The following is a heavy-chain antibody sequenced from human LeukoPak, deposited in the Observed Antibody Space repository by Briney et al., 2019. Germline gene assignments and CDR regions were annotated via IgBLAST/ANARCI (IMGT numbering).Heavy chain of an antibody. Sequence: GGSLRLSCAASGFTFSGSAMHWVRQASGKGLEWVGRIGSKANNYATAYAASVKGRFTVSRDDSKNTAYLQMNSLKTEDTAVYYCTRFYDFGLDYWGQGTLVTVSS. CDR2: IGSKANNYAT. CDR3: TRFYDFGLDY. V-gene: IGHV3-73*01. D-gene: IGHD3-3*01. CDR1: GFTFSGSA. J-gene: IGHJ4*02.